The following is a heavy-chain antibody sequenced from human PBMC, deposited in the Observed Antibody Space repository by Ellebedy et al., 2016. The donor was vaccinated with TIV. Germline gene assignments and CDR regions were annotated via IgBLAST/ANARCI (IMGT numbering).Heavy chain of an antibody. CDR2: IKQDGSEK. CDR1: GFTFSNYW. CDR3: ARGQWLGRAYYFDS. V-gene: IGHV3-7*01. D-gene: IGHD6-19*01. J-gene: IGHJ4*02. Sequence: GESLKISCAASGFTFSNYWMTWVRQAPGKGLEWVANIKQDGSEKYYVDSVMGRFSISRDNTKNSLYLQMNSLTDEDTAVYHCARGQWLGRAYYFDSWGQGTLVTVSS.